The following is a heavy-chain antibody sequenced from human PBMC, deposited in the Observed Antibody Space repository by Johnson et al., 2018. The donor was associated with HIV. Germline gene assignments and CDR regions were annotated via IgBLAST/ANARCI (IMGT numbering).Heavy chain of an antibody. CDR2: ISYDGSNK. Sequence: QVQLVESGGGVVQPGRSLRLSCAASGFTFSSYAMHWVRQAPGKGLEWVAVISYDGSNKYYADSVKGRFTISRDNSKNTLYLQMNSLRAEDTVVYYCATNQYQLPAPFDIWGQGTMVTVSS. V-gene: IGHV3-30-3*01. D-gene: IGHD2-2*01. CDR1: GFTFSSYA. CDR3: ATNQYQLPAPFDI. J-gene: IGHJ3*02.